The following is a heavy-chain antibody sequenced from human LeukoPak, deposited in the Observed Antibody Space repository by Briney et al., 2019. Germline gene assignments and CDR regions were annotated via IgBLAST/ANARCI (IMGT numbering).Heavy chain of an antibody. CDR3: AKDSPVVAAPDY. V-gene: IGHV3-30*02. D-gene: IGHD2-15*01. CDR1: GFTSSSYG. J-gene: IGHJ4*02. Sequence: GGSLRLSCAASGFTSSSYGMHWVRQAPGKGLEWVAFIRYDGSNKYYADSVKGRFTISRDNSKNTLYLQMNSLRAEHTAVYYCAKDSPVVAAPDYWGQGTLVTVSS. CDR2: IRYDGSNK.